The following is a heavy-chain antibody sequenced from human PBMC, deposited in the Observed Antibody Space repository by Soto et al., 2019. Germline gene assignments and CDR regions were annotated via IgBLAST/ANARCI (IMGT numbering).Heavy chain of an antibody. D-gene: IGHD6-19*01. CDR2: ISYDGSNK. CDR1: GFTFGSYG. J-gene: IGHJ4*02. Sequence: QVQLVESGGAVVQPGRSLRLSCAASGFTFGSYGMHWVRQAPGKGLEWVAVISYDGSNKYYADSVKGRFTISRDNSKNTLYLQMNSLRAEDTAVYYCAKGSVAGDYWGQGTLVTVSS. V-gene: IGHV3-30*18. CDR3: AKGSVAGDY.